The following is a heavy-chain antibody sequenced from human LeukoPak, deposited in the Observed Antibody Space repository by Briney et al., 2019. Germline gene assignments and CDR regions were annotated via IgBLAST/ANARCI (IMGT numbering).Heavy chain of an antibody. CDR1: GGSISNYY. J-gene: IGHJ5*01. CDR3: AKAEWRSTWFDS. Sequence: PSETLSLTCTVSGGSISNYYWSWVRQPPGKGLEWIGYIYYSGTTNYNPSLKSRVKISLGTSKNQFSLRLNSVTAADTAVYYCAKAEWRSTWFDSWGQGTLVTVSS. D-gene: IGHD3-3*01. CDR2: IYYSGTT. V-gene: IGHV4-59*01.